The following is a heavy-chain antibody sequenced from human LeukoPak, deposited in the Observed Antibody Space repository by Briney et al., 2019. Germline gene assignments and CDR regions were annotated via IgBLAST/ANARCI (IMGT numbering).Heavy chain of an antibody. J-gene: IGHJ4*02. CDR2: IIPIFGTA. CDR3: ARGASGYSYGDY. D-gene: IGHD5-18*01. CDR1: GGTFSSYA. Sequence: SVKVSCKASGGTFSSYAISWVRQAPGQGLEWIGGIIPIFGTANYAQKFQGRVTITADKSTSTAYMELSSLRSEDTAVYYCARGASGYSYGDYWGQGTLVTVSS. V-gene: IGHV1-69*06.